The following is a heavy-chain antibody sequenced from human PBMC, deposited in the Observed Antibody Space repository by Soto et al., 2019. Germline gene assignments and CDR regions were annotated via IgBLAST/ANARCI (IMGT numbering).Heavy chain of an antibody. CDR3: ARAYYDSSGYYFVGGGTDAFDI. Sequence: GASVKVSCKASGGTFSSYAISWVRQAPGQGLEWMGGIIPIFGTANYAQKFQGRVTITADESTSTAYMELSSLRSEDTAVYYCARAYYDSSGYYFVGGGTDAFDIWGQGTMVTVSS. CDR1: GGTFSSYA. J-gene: IGHJ3*02. CDR2: IIPIFGTA. D-gene: IGHD3-22*01. V-gene: IGHV1-69*13.